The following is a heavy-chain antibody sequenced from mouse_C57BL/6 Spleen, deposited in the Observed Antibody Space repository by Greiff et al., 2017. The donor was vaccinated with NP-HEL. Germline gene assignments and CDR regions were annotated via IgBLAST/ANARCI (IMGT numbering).Heavy chain of an antibody. CDR2: ISSGSSTI. Sequence: DVKLVESGGGLVKPGGSLKLSCAASGFTFSDYGMHWVRQAPEKGLEWVAYISSGSSTIYYADTVKGRFTISRDNAKNTLFLQMTSLRSEDTAMYYCARGLHDGYYYFDVWGTGTTVTVSS. D-gene: IGHD2-3*01. CDR3: ARGLHDGYYYFDV. CDR1: GFTFSDYG. J-gene: IGHJ1*03. V-gene: IGHV5-17*01.